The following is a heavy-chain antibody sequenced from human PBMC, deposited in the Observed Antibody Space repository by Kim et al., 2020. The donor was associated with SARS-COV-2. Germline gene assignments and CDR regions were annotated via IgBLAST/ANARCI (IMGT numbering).Heavy chain of an antibody. D-gene: IGHD2-15*01. CDR3: ARDGGYDFSSPIVVVVAATRGPHYYYYGMDV. J-gene: IGHJ6*02. V-gene: IGHV1-18*01. CDR2: ISAYNGNT. Sequence: ASVKVSCKASGYTFTSYGISWVRQAPGQGLEWMGWISAYNGNTNYAQKLQGRVTMTTDTSTSTAYMELRSLRSDDTAVYYCARDGGYDFSSPIVVVVAATRGPHYYYYGMDVWGQGTTVTVSS. CDR1: GYTFTSYG.